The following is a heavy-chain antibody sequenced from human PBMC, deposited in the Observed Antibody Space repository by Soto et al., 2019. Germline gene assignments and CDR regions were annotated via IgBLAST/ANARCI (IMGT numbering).Heavy chain of an antibody. V-gene: IGHV3-53*01. Sequence: GGSLRLSCAASGFTVSSNYMSWVSQAPGKGLEWVSVIYSGGSTYYADSVKGRFTISRDNSKNTLYLQMNSLRAEDTAVYYCARDAGLYDILTGYYGSYYGMDVWGQGTTVTVSS. D-gene: IGHD3-9*01. CDR1: GFTVSSNY. CDR2: IYSGGST. J-gene: IGHJ6*02. CDR3: ARDAGLYDILTGYYGSYYGMDV.